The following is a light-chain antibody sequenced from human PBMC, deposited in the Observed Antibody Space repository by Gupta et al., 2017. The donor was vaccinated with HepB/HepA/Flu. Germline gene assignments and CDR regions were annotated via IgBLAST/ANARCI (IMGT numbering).Light chain of an antibody. CDR1: QSLSSSF. CDR2: GAS. Sequence: EIVLTQSPGTLSLSPGEIATLSCRASQSLSSSFLVWYQQTPGQAPRLLIYGASSRATGVPDRSSGSGSGTDFTLTISGLEPEDFAVYYCQQDSSSPLTFGGGTKVEIK. CDR3: QQDSSSPLT. V-gene: IGKV3-20*01. J-gene: IGKJ4*01.